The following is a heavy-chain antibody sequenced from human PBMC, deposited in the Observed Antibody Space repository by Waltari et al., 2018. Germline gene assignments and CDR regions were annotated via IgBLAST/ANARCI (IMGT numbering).Heavy chain of an antibody. CDR3: ARDDSSPLLFDY. CDR2: ISSSSSYT. V-gene: IGHV3-11*06. J-gene: IGHJ4*02. D-gene: IGHD3-22*01. CDR1: GFTFSDYY. Sequence: QVQLVESGGGLVKPGGYLRLSCAASGFTFSDYYMSWIRQAPGKGLEWVSYISSSSSYTNYADSVKGRFTISRDNAKNSLYLQMNSLRAEDTAVYYCARDDSSPLLFDYWGQGTLVTVSS.